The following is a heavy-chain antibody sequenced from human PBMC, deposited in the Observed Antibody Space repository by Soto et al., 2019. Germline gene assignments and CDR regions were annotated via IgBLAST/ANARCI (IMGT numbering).Heavy chain of an antibody. Sequence: GGSLRLSCAASGFTFSSYSMNWVRQAPGKGLEWVSYISSSSSTIYYADSVKGRFTISRDNAKNSLYLQMNSLRDEDTAVYYCARGPGHYDFWSVPEPYYYYGMDVWGQGTTVTVSS. CDR2: ISSSSSTI. CDR3: ARGPGHYDFWSVPEPYYYYGMDV. J-gene: IGHJ6*02. D-gene: IGHD3-3*01. V-gene: IGHV3-48*02. CDR1: GFTFSSYS.